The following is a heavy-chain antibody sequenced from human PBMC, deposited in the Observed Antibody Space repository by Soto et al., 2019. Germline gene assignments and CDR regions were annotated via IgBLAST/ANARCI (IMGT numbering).Heavy chain of an antibody. V-gene: IGHV3-30*18. J-gene: IGHJ4*02. Sequence: QVQLVESGGGVVQPGRSLGLSCAASGFTFSSYGMHWVRQAPGKGLEWVAVISYDGSNKYYADSVKGRFTISRDNSKNTLYLQMNSLRAEDTAVYYCAKDSGAFYFDYWGQGTLVTVSS. CDR1: GFTFSSYG. CDR3: AKDSGAFYFDY. CDR2: ISYDGSNK. D-gene: IGHD3-3*02.